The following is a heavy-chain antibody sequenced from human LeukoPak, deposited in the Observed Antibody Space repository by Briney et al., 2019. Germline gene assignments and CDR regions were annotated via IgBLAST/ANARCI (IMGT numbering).Heavy chain of an antibody. CDR1: GGSISGYY. J-gene: IGHJ5*02. D-gene: IGHD6-19*01. CDR3: ARSRIVLADSLDP. Sequence: SETLSLTCTVSGGSISGYYRNWIRQPAGKGLEWIGRIFHSGSTNYNPSLNSRVTMSVDTSKNQFSLKLSSVTAADTAVYCARSRIVLADSLDPWGQGTLVTVSS. V-gene: IGHV4-4*07. CDR2: IFHSGST.